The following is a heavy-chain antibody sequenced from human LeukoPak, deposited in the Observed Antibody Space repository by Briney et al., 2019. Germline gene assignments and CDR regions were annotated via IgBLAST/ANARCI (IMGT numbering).Heavy chain of an antibody. V-gene: IGHV3-23*01. J-gene: IGHJ4*02. CDR2: ISGSGGST. CDR1: GFTFSSYA. CDR3: AKLPGGYYDSSGYPFDY. Sequence: GGSLRLSCTASGFTFSSYAMSWVRQAPGKGLEWVSAISGSGGSTYYADSVKGRFTISRDNSKITLYLRMNSLRAEDTAVYYCAKLPGGYYDSSGYPFDYWGQGTLVTVSS. D-gene: IGHD3-22*01.